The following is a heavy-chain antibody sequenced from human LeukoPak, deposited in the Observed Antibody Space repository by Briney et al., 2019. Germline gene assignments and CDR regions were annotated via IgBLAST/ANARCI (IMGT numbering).Heavy chain of an antibody. CDR2: IYYSGST. J-gene: IGHJ4*02. Sequence: SETLSLTCTVSGGSISSGGYYWRWIRQHPGKGLEWIGYIYYSGSTYYNPSLKSRVTISVDTSKNQFSLKLSSVTAADTAVYYCARDDVAAANFDYWGQGTLVTVSS. CDR3: ARDDVAAANFDY. CDR1: GGSISSGGYY. D-gene: IGHD6-13*01. V-gene: IGHV4-31*03.